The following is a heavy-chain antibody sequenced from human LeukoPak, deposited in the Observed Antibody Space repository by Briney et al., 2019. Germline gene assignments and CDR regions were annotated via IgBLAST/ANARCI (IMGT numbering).Heavy chain of an antibody. CDR3: ARGSNIYGSGNNFDY. V-gene: IGHV3-53*01. Sequence: GGSLRLSCAASGFTVSSNYMSWVRQAPGKGLEWVSVIYSGGSTYYADSVKGRFTISRDNSKNTLYLQMNGLRAEDTAVYYCARGSNIYGSGNNFDYWGQGTLVTVSS. D-gene: IGHD3-10*01. CDR1: GFTVSSNY. J-gene: IGHJ4*02. CDR2: IYSGGST.